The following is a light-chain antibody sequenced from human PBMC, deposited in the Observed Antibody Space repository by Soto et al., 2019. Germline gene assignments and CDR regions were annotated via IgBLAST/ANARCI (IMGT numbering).Light chain of an antibody. Sequence: EIVMTQSPATLFVSPGERATLSCRASQSVSSNLAWYQQKPGQAPRLLIYGASTRATGIPARFSGSGSGTEFTLTISCLQSEDIAVDYCQQYNNWPVFGGGTRVEIK. CDR1: QSVSSN. J-gene: IGKJ4*01. CDR3: QQYNNWPV. CDR2: GAS. V-gene: IGKV3-15*01.